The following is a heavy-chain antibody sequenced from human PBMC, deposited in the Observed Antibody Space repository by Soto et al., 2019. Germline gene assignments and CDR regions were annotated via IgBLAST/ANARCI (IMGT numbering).Heavy chain of an antibody. Sequence: PSETLSLTCTVSGGSISSYYWSWIRQPPGKGLEWIGYIYYSGSTNYNPSLKSRVTISVDTSKNQFSLKLSSVTAADTAVYYCARLVSGWYGYFDYWGQGTLVTVSS. CDR3: ARLVSGWYGYFDY. CDR2: IYYSGST. J-gene: IGHJ4*02. D-gene: IGHD6-19*01. CDR1: GGSISSYY. V-gene: IGHV4-59*08.